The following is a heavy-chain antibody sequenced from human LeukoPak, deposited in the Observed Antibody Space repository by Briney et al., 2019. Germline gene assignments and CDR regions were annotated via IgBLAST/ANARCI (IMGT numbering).Heavy chain of an antibody. V-gene: IGHV4-39*01. CDR2: LYYTGRT. CDR3: ARRRYYDGSGYLE. CDR1: GDSISRSDSY. J-gene: IGHJ1*01. D-gene: IGHD3-22*01. Sequence: SESLSLTCSVSGDSISRSDSYWDWIRQPPGKGLEWIGTLYYTGRTYYSPSLKSRLTMSVDTSNNQFSLNLRSVTGADTAVYYCARRRYYDGSGYLEWGQGTLLSVSS.